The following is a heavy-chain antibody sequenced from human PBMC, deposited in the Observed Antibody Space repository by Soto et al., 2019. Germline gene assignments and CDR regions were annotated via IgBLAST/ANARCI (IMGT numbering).Heavy chain of an antibody. CDR1: GGSISSYY. CDR3: ARSAPVRVEKNWCYP. D-gene: IGHD1-1*01. V-gene: IGHV4-4*07. J-gene: IGHJ5*02. Sequence: QVQLQESGPGLVKPSETLSLTCTVSGGSISSYYWSWIRQPAGKGLEWIGRIYISGSTNYSPSLKSRVTMAGNTSKTQFSRKPSSVTAADTAVYYCARSAPVRVEKNWCYPWGQGTLVTVSS. CDR2: IYISGST.